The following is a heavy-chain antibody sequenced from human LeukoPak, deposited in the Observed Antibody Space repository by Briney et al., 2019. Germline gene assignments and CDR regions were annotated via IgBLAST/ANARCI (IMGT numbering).Heavy chain of an antibody. CDR2: IYTTGIA. CDR3: ARQGYTASHYFLDY. V-gene: IGHV4-4*07. Sequence: SETLSLTCTVSSGSINGYYWGWVRQPAGRGLEWIGRIYTTGIANYNPSLQSRLTMSVDTSKRQFPLNLRSVTAADTAIYYCARQGYTASHYFLDYWSQGTLVTVSS. J-gene: IGHJ4*02. CDR1: SGSINGYY. D-gene: IGHD3-16*02.